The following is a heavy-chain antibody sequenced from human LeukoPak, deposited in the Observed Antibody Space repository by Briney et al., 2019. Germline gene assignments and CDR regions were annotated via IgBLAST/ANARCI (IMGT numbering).Heavy chain of an antibody. D-gene: IGHD6-19*01. CDR2: ISSSYI. CDR1: GFTFSSYS. Sequence: GGSLRLSCAASGFTFSSYSMNWVRQAPGKGLEWVSSISSSYIYYADTVKGRSTISRDNAMNSLYLQMNSLRAEDTAVYYGARAGGSGWYLWGQGTLVTVSS. J-gene: IGHJ5*02. V-gene: IGHV3-21*01. CDR3: ARAGGSGWYL.